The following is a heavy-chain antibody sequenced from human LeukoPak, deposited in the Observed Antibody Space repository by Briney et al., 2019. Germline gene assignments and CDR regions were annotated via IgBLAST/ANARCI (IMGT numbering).Heavy chain of an antibody. V-gene: IGHV4-31*03. Sequence: SQTLSRTCTVSGGSISSGGYYWSWIRQHPGKGLEWIGYIYYSGSTYYNPSLKSRVTISVDTSKNQFSLKLSSVTAADTAVYYCARMDYYGSGFDSWGQGTLVTVSS. CDR1: GGSISSGGYY. J-gene: IGHJ4*02. D-gene: IGHD3-10*01. CDR2: IYYSGST. CDR3: ARMDYYGSGFDS.